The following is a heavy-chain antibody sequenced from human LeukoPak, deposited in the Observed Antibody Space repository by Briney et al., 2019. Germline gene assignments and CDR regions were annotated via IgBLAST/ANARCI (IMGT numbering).Heavy chain of an antibody. Sequence: GASVKVSCKASGGTFSSYAISWVRQVPGQGLGWMGGIIPIFGTANYAQKFQGRVTITADESTSTAYMELSSLRSEDTAVYYCAGTSRGEYYFDYWGQGTLVTVSS. CDR3: AGTSRGEYYFDY. CDR2: IIPIFGTA. D-gene: IGHD2-2*01. CDR1: GGTFSSYA. V-gene: IGHV1-69*13. J-gene: IGHJ4*02.